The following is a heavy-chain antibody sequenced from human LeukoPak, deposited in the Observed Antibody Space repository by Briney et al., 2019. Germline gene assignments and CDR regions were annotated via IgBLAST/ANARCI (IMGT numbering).Heavy chain of an antibody. J-gene: IGHJ4*02. CDR1: GFTVSSSY. V-gene: IGHV3-53*01. Sequence: GGSLRLSCAASGFTVSSSYMSWVRQAPGKGLEWVSIIHSDGSTYYADSVKGRFTISRDTSKNTLYLQMNSLRGEDTAMYYCARDLDYYDSSGSHRRRYYFDYWGQGTLVTVSS. CDR2: IHSDGST. CDR3: ARDLDYYDSSGSHRRRYYFDY. D-gene: IGHD3-22*01.